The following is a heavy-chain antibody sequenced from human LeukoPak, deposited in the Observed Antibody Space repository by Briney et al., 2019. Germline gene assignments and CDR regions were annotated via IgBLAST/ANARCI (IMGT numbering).Heavy chain of an antibody. CDR3: ARHRKGHGSGRAMDY. D-gene: IGHD3-10*01. Sequence: GESLKISCKGSGYSFTSYWIGWGRQMPGKGLEWMGIIYPGDSDTRYSPSFQGQVTIAADKPISTAYLRWSSLKASDTAMYYCARHRKGHGSGRAMDYWGQGTLVTVSS. V-gene: IGHV5-51*01. CDR2: IYPGDSDT. CDR1: GYSFTSYW. J-gene: IGHJ4*02.